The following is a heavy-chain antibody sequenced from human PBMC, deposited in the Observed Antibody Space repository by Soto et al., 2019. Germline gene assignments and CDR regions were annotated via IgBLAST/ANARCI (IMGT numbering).Heavy chain of an antibody. CDR3: ARGGALDGTSPPFNH. CDR2: INPSNEIT. J-gene: IGHJ4*02. D-gene: IGHD6-19*01. V-gene: IGHV1-2*02. CDR1: GYTFSAYY. Sequence: ASVKVSCKTSGYTFSAYYVHWARRAPGRGFQWLGWINPSNEITTFSEFFQDRLTMTRDTSISTAYMELSRLRSDDTAVYYCARGGALDGTSPPFNHWGQGTLVTVSS.